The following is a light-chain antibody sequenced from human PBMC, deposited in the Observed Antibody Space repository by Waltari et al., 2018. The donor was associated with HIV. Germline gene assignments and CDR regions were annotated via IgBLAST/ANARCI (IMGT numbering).Light chain of an antibody. CDR2: EGS. CDR1: SSDVGSYNL. J-gene: IGLJ2*01. Sequence: QSALTQPASVSGSPGQSITISCPGTSSDVGSYNLVSWYQKHPGKAPKLMIYEGSKRPSGVSNRFSGSNSGNTASLTISGLQAEDEADYYCCSYAGSSTVVFGGGTKLTVL. V-gene: IGLV2-23*01. CDR3: CSYAGSSTVV.